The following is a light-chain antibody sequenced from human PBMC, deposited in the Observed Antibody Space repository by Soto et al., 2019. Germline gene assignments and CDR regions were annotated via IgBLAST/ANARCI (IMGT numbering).Light chain of an antibody. Sequence: EIVLTQSPLSLPVTPGEPASISCRSSRNLLHSNGYYYLDWYLQKPGQSPQLLIYLGSNRASGVPDRVSGRGSGTDFTLTISRVEAEDVGVYFCAQGLATPFTFGGGTKVEIK. CDR2: LGS. J-gene: IGKJ4*01. CDR3: AQGLATPFT. CDR1: RNLLHSNGYYY. V-gene: IGKV2-28*01.